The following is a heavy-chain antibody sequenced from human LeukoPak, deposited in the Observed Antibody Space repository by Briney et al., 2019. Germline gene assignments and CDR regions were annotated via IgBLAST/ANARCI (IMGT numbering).Heavy chain of an antibody. J-gene: IGHJ6*02. CDR1: GYTFTGYY. CDR2: INPNSGGT. V-gene: IGHV1-2*02. CDR3: ARGYSYGYYYYGMDV. Sequence: ASVKVSCKASGYTFTGYYMHWVRQAPGQGLEWMGWINPNSGGTNYAQKFQGRVTMTRDTSISTAYVELSRLRSDDTAVYYCARGYSYGYYYYGMDVWGQGTTVTVSS. D-gene: IGHD5-18*01.